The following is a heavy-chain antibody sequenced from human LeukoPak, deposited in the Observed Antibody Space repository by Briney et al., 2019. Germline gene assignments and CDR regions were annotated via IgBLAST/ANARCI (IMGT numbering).Heavy chain of an antibody. D-gene: IGHD1-1*01. CDR1: GGSISSYY. Sequence: SETLSLTCTVSGGSISSYYWSWIRQPPGKGLEWIGYIYYSGSTNYNPSLKSRVTISVDTSKNQFSLKLSSVTAADTAVYYCTRKTTLPGLYYYYMDVWGKGTTVTVSS. J-gene: IGHJ6*03. CDR2: IYYSGST. V-gene: IGHV4-59*01. CDR3: TRKTTLPGLYYYYMDV.